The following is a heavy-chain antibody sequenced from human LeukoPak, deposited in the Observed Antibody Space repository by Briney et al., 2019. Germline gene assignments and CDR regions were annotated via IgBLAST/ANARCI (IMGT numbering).Heavy chain of an antibody. CDR3: ARSSGYDAYYFDY. V-gene: IGHV4-59*08. CDR2: NYYSGST. J-gene: IGHJ4*02. Sequence: PSETLSLTCTVSGGSISTYYWSWIRQPPGKGLECIGYNYYSGSTNYNPSLKSRVTISVDTSKNQFSLKLTSVTAADTAVYYCARSSGYDAYYFDYWGQGTLVTVSP. D-gene: IGHD5-12*01. CDR1: GGSISTYY.